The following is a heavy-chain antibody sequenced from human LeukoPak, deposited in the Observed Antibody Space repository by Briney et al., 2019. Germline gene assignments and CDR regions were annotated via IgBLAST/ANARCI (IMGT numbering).Heavy chain of an antibody. CDR3: ARDFIAVAGINWFDP. Sequence: PSETLSLTCTVSGGSISNYYWSWIRQPAGKGLEWIGRIYTSGTTNYNPSLQSRVTMSVDTSKNQFSLKLSSVTAADTAVYFCARDFIAVAGINWFDPWGQGTLVTVSS. D-gene: IGHD6-19*01. CDR2: IYTSGTT. V-gene: IGHV4-4*07. CDR1: GGSISNYY. J-gene: IGHJ5*02.